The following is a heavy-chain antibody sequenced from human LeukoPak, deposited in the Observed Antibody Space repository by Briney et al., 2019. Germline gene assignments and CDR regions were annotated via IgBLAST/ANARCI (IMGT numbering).Heavy chain of an antibody. CDR1: GFTFSNYA. CDR3: AELGITMIGGV. Sequence: GGSLRLSCAASGFTFSNYAMNWVRQAPGKGLEWVSSISGSSTDIYYADSVKGRFTISRDNAKNSLYLQMNSLRAEDTAVYYCAELGITMIGGVWGKGTTVTISS. CDR2: ISGSSTDI. J-gene: IGHJ6*04. D-gene: IGHD3-10*02. V-gene: IGHV3-21*01.